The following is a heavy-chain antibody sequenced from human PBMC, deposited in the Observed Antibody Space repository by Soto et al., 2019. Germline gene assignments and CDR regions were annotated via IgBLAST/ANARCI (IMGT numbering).Heavy chain of an antibody. V-gene: IGHV1-8*01. Sequence: QVQLVQYGAEVKKPGASVKVSCKASGYTFTSYDINWVRQATGQGLEWMGWMNPNRGNTSYAQKVHGGATKTNNTSISRSEMEANSLTSEDAAVYYWAPSLGGYYYYYMDGWGKGTTVTVSS. CDR1: GYTFTSYD. J-gene: IGHJ6*03. CDR3: APSLGGYYYYYMDG. D-gene: IGHD3-10*01. CDR2: MNPNRGNT.